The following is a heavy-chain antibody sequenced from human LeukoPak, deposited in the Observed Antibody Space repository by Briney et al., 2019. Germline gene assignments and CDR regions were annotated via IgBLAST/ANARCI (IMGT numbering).Heavy chain of an antibody. J-gene: IGHJ6*03. CDR3: ARVLRYCSGGNCYSGGLGYMDV. D-gene: IGHD2-15*01. CDR2: ISRSGSTK. Sequence: PGGSLRLSCAASGFTFSDYNMRWIRQAPGKGLEWVSSISRSGSTKYYADSVKGRFTISRDNAKNSLFLQMNSLRAEDTAVYYCARVLRYCSGGNCYSGGLGYMDVWGKGTRSPSP. CDR1: GFTFSDYN. V-gene: IGHV3-11*01.